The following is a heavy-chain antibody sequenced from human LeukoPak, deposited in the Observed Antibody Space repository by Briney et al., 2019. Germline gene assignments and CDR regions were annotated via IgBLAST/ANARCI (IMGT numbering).Heavy chain of an antibody. J-gene: IGHJ4*02. CDR2: ISFDGSNK. CDR3: AKPTWIQLGIGYFDY. V-gene: IGHV3-30*18. D-gene: IGHD5-18*01. Sequence: GGSLRLSCAASGFTFSTYGMHWVRQAPGKGLEWVAVISFDGSNKYYADSVKGRFTISRDNSKNTLYLQMNSLRAEDTAVYYCAKPTWIQLGIGYFDYWGQGTLVTVSS. CDR1: GFTFSTYG.